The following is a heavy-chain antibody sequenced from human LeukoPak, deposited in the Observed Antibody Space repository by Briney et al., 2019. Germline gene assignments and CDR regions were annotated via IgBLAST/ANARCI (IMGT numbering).Heavy chain of an antibody. V-gene: IGHV4-39*01. CDR1: GGSISSSSYY. CDR3: ARLGTTVTTFDY. D-gene: IGHD4-17*01. Sequence: PSETLSLTCTVSGGSISSSSYYWGWIRQPPGKGLEWIGSIYYGGSTYYNPSLKSRVTISVDTSKNQFSLKLSSVTAADTAVYYCARLGTTVTTFDYWGQGTLVTVSS. J-gene: IGHJ4*02. CDR2: IYYGGST.